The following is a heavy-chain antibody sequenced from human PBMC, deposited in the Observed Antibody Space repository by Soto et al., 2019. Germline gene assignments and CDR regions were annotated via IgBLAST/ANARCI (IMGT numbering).Heavy chain of an antibody. J-gene: IGHJ6*02. CDR2: IIPLLNIP. D-gene: IGHD3-10*01. Sequence: QVQLVQSGAEVTKPGSSVKVSCKASGGTFSRNTISWVRQAPGQGLEWMGRIIPLLNIPNYAQNFQGRVMMTADRSTTTFDMEVSRLKSADTAVYYCARDRGLVSAVGVKMVNHYGLDVWGQGTTVTVSS. V-gene: IGHV1-69*08. CDR3: ARDRGLVSAVGVKMVNHYGLDV. CDR1: GGTFSRNT.